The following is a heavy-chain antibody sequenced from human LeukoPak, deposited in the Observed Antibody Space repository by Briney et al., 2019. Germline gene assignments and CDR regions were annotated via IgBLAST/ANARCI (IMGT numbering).Heavy chain of an antibody. J-gene: IGHJ4*02. CDR3: AKTYQAARTAFDH. D-gene: IGHD6-6*01. CDR1: GFTFSSYE. CDR2: ISSSGSTI. V-gene: IGHV3-48*03. Sequence: GGSLRLSCAASGFTFSSYEMNWVRQAPGKGLEWVSYISSSGSTIYYADSVKGRFTISRDNSKNTLYLQMNSLRAEDTAIYYCAKTYQAARTAFDHWGQGTLVTVSS.